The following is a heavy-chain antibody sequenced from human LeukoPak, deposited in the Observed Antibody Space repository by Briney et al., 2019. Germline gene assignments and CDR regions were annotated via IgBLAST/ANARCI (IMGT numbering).Heavy chain of an antibody. CDR1: GFIFDDYG. CDR3: ARISTTMIRGVTNWFDP. Sequence: GGSLRLSCAASGFIFDDYGMTWVRQAPGKGLEWVSGINWNGGSTGYGDSVKGRFTISRDNVKNSLYLQTNSLRAEDTALYFCARISTTMIRGVTNWFDPWGQGTLVTVSS. J-gene: IGHJ5*02. D-gene: IGHD3-10*01. CDR2: INWNGGST. V-gene: IGHV3-20*04.